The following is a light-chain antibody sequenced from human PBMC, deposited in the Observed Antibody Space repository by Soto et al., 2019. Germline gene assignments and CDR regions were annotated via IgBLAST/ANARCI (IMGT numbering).Light chain of an antibody. CDR3: QHYGSSPFN. V-gene: IGKV3-20*01. Sequence: EIVLTQSPGTLSLSPGERATLSCRASQSVGSSHLAWYQQKPGQAPRLLIHGASSRATGIPDRFSGSGSGTDFTLTISRLEPEDFAVYYCQHYGSSPFNFGPGTKVD. CDR2: GAS. J-gene: IGKJ3*01. CDR1: QSVGSSH.